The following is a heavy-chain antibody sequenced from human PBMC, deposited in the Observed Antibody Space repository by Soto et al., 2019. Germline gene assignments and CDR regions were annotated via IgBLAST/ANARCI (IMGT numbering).Heavy chain of an antibody. CDR2: IYYSGST. D-gene: IGHD3-3*01. Sequence: QVQLQESGPGLVKPSETLYLTCTVSGGSISSGGYYWSWIRQHPGKGLEWIGYIYYSGSTYYNPSLKSRVTISVDTSKNQFSLKLSSVTAAYTSVYYCAREPDGYDFWSGYPRGGMDVWGQVSTVTVSS. J-gene: IGHJ6*02. V-gene: IGHV4-31*03. CDR1: GGSISSGGYY. CDR3: AREPDGYDFWSGYPRGGMDV.